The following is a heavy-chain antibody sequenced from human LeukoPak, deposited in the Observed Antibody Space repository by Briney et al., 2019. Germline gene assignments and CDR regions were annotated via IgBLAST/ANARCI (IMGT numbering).Heavy chain of an antibody. J-gene: IGHJ4*02. CDR2: ISSSSSYT. D-gene: IGHD6-13*01. Sequence: GGTLRLSCAASGFTFSSYSMNWVRQAPGKGLEWVSSISSSSSYTYYADPVKGRFTISRDNAKNSLYLQMNSLRAEDTAVYYCARGRRIAAAGLYYFYYWGQGTLVTVSS. CDR1: GFTFSSYS. CDR3: ARGRRIAAAGLYYFYY. V-gene: IGHV3-21*01.